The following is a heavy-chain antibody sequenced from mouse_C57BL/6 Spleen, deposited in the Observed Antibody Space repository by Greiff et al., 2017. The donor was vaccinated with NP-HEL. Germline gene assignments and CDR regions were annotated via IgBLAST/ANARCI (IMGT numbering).Heavy chain of an antibody. CDR2: INPGSGGT. V-gene: IGHV1-54*01. CDR1: GYAFTNYL. D-gene: IGHD2-3*01. Sequence: VQLQQSGAELVRPGTSVKVSCKASGYAFTNYLIEWVKQRPGQGLEWIGVINPGSGGTNYNEKFKGKATLTADKSSSTAYMQLSSLTSEDSAVYFCAREGVIYDGHLYAMDYWGQGTSGTVSS. J-gene: IGHJ4*01. CDR3: AREGVIYDGHLYAMDY.